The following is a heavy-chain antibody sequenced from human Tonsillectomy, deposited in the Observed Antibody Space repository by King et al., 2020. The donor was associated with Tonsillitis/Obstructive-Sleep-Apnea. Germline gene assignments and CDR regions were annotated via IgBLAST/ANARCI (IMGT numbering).Heavy chain of an antibody. CDR2: INPSGGST. CDR1: GYTFTSYY. CDR3: ARDRDYGGKNELYYYYNMDV. D-gene: IGHD4-23*01. V-gene: IGHV1-46*01. J-gene: IGHJ6*03. Sequence: QLVQSGAEVKKPGASVKVSCKASGYTFTSYYMHWVRQAPGQGLEWMGIINPSGGSTSYAQKFQGRVTMTRDTSTSTVYMELSSLRSEDTAVYYCARDRDYGGKNELYYYYNMDVWGKGTTVTVSS.